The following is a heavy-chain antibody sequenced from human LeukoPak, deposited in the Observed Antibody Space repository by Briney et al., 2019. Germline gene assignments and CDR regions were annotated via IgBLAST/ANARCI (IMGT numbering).Heavy chain of an antibody. CDR3: ARVGYSYGSDEYYFDY. D-gene: IGHD5-18*01. V-gene: IGHV4-59*01. CDR1: GGSISGYY. J-gene: IGHJ4*02. Sequence: PSETLSLTCTVSGGSISGYYWSWIRQPPGKGLEWIGYIYYSGSTNYNPSLKSRVTISVDTSKNQFSLKLSSVTAADTAVYYCARVGYSYGSDEYYFDYWGQGTLVTVSS. CDR2: IYYSGST.